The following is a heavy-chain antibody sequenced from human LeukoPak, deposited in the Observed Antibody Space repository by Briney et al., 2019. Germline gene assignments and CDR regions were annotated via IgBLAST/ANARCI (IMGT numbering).Heavy chain of an antibody. CDR3: ARQRGTVTTKENWFDP. J-gene: IGHJ5*02. Sequence: SETLSLTCTVSGGSISSSSYYWGWIRQPPGKGLEWIGSIYYSGSTYYNSSLKSRVTISVDTSKNQFSLKLSSVTAADTAVYYCARQRGTVTTKENWFDPWGQGTLVTVSS. D-gene: IGHD4-17*01. CDR1: GGSISSSSYY. V-gene: IGHV4-39*01. CDR2: IYYSGST.